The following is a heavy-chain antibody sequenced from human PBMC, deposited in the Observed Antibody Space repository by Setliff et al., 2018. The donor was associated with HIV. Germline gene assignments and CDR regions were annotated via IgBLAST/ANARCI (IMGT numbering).Heavy chain of an antibody. D-gene: IGHD2-21*02. CDR2: ISHSGST. V-gene: IGHV4-34*01. CDR3: AISIVGVTSEMY. CDR1: GGPSSGY. Sequence: SETLSLTCAVYGGPSSGYWSWVRQSPGKGLEWIGEISHSGSTNYNLSLKSRVTVSVDTSKTQYSLKMISVTAADTAMYYCAISIVGVTSEMYWAQGTLVTVSS. J-gene: IGHJ4*02.